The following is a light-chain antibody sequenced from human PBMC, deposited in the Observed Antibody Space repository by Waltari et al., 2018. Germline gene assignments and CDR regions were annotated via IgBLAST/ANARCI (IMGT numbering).Light chain of an antibody. CDR3: HSYDTSLKGVL. CDR1: SSTLGIGYD. J-gene: IGLJ2*01. CDR2: GTT. Sequence: QSVLTQPPSVSGAPGQTVTISCTGSSSTLGIGYDLHCYRQLPGRAPQLLIYGTTHRPSEVPDRISGSKSGTSASLATGLRAEDEADYYCHSYDTSLKGVLFGGGTKLTVL. V-gene: IGLV1-40*01.